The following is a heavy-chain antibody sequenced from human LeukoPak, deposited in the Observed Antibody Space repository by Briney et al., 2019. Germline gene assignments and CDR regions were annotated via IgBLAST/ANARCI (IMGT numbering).Heavy chain of an antibody. CDR2: ISSNGGST. V-gene: IGHV3-64*01. J-gene: IGHJ4*02. Sequence: WVRQAPGQGPEYVSAISSNGGSTYYANSVKGRFTTSRDNSKNTLYLQMGSLRAEDMAVYYCAREGDSGPTDYWGQGTLVTVSS. CDR3: AREGDSGPTDY. D-gene: IGHD2-21*02.